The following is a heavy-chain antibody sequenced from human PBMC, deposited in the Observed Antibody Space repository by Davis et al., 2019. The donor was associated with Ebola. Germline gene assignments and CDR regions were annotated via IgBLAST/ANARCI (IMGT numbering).Heavy chain of an antibody. CDR3: AGTLYYYYGMDV. CDR2: ISTYNGNT. CDR1: GYTFTGYY. J-gene: IGHJ6*02. V-gene: IGHV1-18*04. Sequence: ASVKVPCKASGYTFTGYYMHWVRQAPGQGLEWMGWISTYNGNTRYAQKLQGRVTMTTDTSTSTVYMELRSLRSDDTALYYCAGTLYYYYGMDVWGQGTTVTVSS.